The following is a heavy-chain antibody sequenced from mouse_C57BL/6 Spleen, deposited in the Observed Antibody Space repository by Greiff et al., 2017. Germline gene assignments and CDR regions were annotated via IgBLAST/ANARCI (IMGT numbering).Heavy chain of an antibody. CDR1: GFTFRDSG. Sequence: DVKLVESGGGLVKPGGSLTLSCAASGFTFRDSGMHVVRQAPEQGLEWVAYISSCISTIYYAYTVKGRFTISRDNANNTLFLQLTSLRSEDTAMYYFARDYGNYYWGQGTTLTVSS. J-gene: IGHJ2*01. V-gene: IGHV5-17*01. D-gene: IGHD2-1*01. CDR2: ISSCISTI. CDR3: ARDYGNYY.